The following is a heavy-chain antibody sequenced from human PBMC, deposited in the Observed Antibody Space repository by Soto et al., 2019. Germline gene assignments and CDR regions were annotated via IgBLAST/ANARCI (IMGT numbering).Heavy chain of an antibody. Sequence: GGSLRLSCAASGFTFSSYAMSWVRQAPGKGLEWVSAISGSGGSTYYADSVKGRFTISRDKSKNTLYLQMNSLRAEDTAVYYCAKGGDCRCGSCYLNYYYYGMDVWGQGTTVTVSS. CDR3: AKGGDCRCGSCYLNYYYYGMDV. CDR1: GFTFSSYA. J-gene: IGHJ6*02. CDR2: ISGSGGST. V-gene: IGHV3-23*01. D-gene: IGHD2-15*01.